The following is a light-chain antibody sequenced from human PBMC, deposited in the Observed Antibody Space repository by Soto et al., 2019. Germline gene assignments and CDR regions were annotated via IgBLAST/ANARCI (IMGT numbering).Light chain of an antibody. J-gene: IGKJ3*01. CDR3: QQRSNWPRGFT. CDR1: QSVSSY. Sequence: EIVLTQSPATLSLSPGERATLSCRASQSVSSYLAWYQQKAGQAPRLLIYDASNRATGIPARFSGSGSGTDFTLTISSLEPEDFAVYYCQQRSNWPRGFTFGPGTKVDIK. CDR2: DAS. V-gene: IGKV3-11*01.